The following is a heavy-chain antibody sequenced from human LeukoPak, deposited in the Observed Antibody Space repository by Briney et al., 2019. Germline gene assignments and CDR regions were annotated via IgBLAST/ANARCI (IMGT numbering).Heavy chain of an antibody. CDR3: ARLNDYDILTGPNYYYYYMDV. CDR1: GYTFTSYA. Sequence: GASVKVSCKASGYTFTSYAMNWVRQAPGQGLEWMGWINTNTGNPTYAQGFTGRFVFSLDTSVSTAYLQISSLKAEDTAVYYCARLNDYDILTGPNYYYYYMDVWGKGTTVTVPS. J-gene: IGHJ6*03. D-gene: IGHD3-9*01. CDR2: INTNTGNP. V-gene: IGHV7-4-1*02.